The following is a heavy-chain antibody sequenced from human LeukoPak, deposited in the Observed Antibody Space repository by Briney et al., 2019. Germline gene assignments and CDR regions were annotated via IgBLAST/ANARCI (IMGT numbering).Heavy chain of an antibody. J-gene: IGHJ6*02. CDR2: IFPDDSET. Sequence: GEPLKISCKGSGYSFRDYWIGWVRQMPGKGPELMGLIFPDDSETKYSPSFQGQVTISVDKSISTAYVQWSSLKASDTAIYYCARYGLQGCSTNCYRSFYYYGMDVWGQGTAVTVSS. D-gene: IGHD2-2*02. CDR1: GYSFRDYW. V-gene: IGHV5-51*01. CDR3: ARYGLQGCSTNCYRSFYYYGMDV.